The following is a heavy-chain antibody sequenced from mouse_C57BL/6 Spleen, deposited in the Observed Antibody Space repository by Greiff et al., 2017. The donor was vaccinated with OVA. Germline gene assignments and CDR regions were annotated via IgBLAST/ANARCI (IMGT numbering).Heavy chain of an antibody. J-gene: IGHJ4*01. CDR3: TVPLYYGYPYYAMDY. V-gene: IGHV6-3*01. D-gene: IGHD2-2*01. Sequence: EVQLQQSGGGLVQPGGSMKLSCVASGFTFSNYWMNWVRQSPEKGLEWVAQIRLKSDNYATHYAESVKGRFTISRDDSKSSVYLQMNNLRAEDTGIYYCTVPLYYGYPYYAMDYWGQGTSVTVSS. CDR2: IRLKSDNYAT. CDR1: GFTFSNYW.